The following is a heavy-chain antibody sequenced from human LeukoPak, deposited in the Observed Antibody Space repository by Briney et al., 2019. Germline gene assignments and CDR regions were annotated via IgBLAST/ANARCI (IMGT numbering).Heavy chain of an antibody. CDR2: INSDGSSI. V-gene: IGHV3-74*01. CDR3: ARAEGSGSSFDY. Sequence: PGGSLRLSCAASGFTFSRYWMHWVRQAPGKGLVWVSRINSDGSSISYADSVKGRFTISRDNAKNSLYLQMNSLRVEDTAVYYCARAEGSGSSFDYWGQGTLVTVSS. CDR1: GFTFSRYW. D-gene: IGHD3-10*01. J-gene: IGHJ4*02.